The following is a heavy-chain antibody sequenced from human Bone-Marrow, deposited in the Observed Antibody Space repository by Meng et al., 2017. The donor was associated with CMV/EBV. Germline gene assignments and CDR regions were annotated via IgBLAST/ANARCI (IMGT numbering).Heavy chain of an antibody. Sequence: GSLRLSCAASGFTFNSYWMHWVRQAPGKGLVWVSRVNGDGSTTRYADSVKGRLTISRDNAKNTLYLQMNSLRVEDTAVYYCGRLPDFWGQGALVTVSS. V-gene: IGHV3-74*01. CDR2: VNGDGSTT. CDR3: GRLPDF. CDR1: GFTFNSYW. J-gene: IGHJ4*02.